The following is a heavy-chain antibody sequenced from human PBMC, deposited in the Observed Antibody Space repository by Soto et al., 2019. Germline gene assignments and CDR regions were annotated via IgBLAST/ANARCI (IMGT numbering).Heavy chain of an antibody. J-gene: IGHJ6*02. V-gene: IGHV3-48*02. Sequence: GGSLRLSCAASGFTFSSYSMNWVRQAPGKGLEWVSYISSSSSTIYYADSVKGRFTISRDNAKNSLYLQMNSLRDEDTAVYYCARATVRVRGVITYYYGMDVWGQGTTVTVSS. D-gene: IGHD3-10*01. CDR2: ISSSSSTI. CDR3: ARATVRVRGVITYYYGMDV. CDR1: GFTFSSYS.